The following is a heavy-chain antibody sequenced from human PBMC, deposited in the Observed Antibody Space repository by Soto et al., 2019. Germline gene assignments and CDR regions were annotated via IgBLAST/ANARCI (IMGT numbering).Heavy chain of an antibody. CDR2: LYYSGNT. CDR1: GGSINPFY. V-gene: IGHV4-59*01. CDR3: ARVGGVAARTFDY. D-gene: IGHD2-15*01. Sequence: SETLSLTCTVYGGSINPFYWSWVRQPPGTGLEWIGYLYYSGNTNYNPSLKSQVTISVDASKNQVSLRLTSVTAADTAVYYCARVGGVAARTFDYWGQGTVVNVSS. J-gene: IGHJ4*02.